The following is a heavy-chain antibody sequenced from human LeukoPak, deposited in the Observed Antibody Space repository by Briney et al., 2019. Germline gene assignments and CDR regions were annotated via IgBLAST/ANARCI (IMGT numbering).Heavy chain of an antibody. J-gene: IGHJ4*02. Sequence: GASVKVSCKASGYTFTSYDINWVRQATGQGLEWMGWMNPNSGDTGYAQKFQGRVTMTTDTSTSTAYMELRSLRSDDTAVYYCARERDGGSSGSLLDYWGQGTLVTVSS. V-gene: IGHV1-8*02. CDR3: ARERDGGSSGSLLDY. CDR1: GYTFTSYD. D-gene: IGHD1-26*01. CDR2: MNPNSGDT.